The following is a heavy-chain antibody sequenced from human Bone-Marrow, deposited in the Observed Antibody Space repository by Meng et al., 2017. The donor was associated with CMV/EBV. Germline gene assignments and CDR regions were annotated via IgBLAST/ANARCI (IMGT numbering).Heavy chain of an antibody. CDR2: IIPILGIA. J-gene: IGHJ5*02. CDR1: GGTFSSYT. D-gene: IGHD3-16*01. CDR3: ATAWGLGCFDP. V-gene: IGHV1-69*02. Sequence: SVKVSCKASGGTFSSYTISWVRQAPGQGLEWMGRIIPILGIANYAQKFQGRVTITADKSTSTAYMELSSLRSEDTTVYSCATAWGLGCFDPWGQGTLVTVSS.